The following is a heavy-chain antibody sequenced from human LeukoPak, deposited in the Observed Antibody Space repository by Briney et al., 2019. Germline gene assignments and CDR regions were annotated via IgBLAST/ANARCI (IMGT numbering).Heavy chain of an antibody. D-gene: IGHD3-10*01. J-gene: IGHJ4*02. V-gene: IGHV3-30-3*01. Sequence: GGSLRLSCAASGFTFSSYAIHWVRQAPGKGLEWVAFISYDGSNKYYADSVKGRFTISRDNSKNTLYLQMGSLRAEDTAVYYCARDSPRSGSYYFDYWGQGTLVIVSS. CDR2: ISYDGSNK. CDR1: GFTFSSYA. CDR3: ARDSPRSGSYYFDY.